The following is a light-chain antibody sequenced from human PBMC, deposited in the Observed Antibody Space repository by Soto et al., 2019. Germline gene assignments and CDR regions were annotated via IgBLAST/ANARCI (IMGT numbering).Light chain of an antibody. V-gene: IGLV2-8*01. Sequence: QSALTQPPSASGSPGQSVTISCTGTSSDIGAYNYVSWYQQHPGEAPKLIISEVNKRPSGVPDRVSGSKSGNTASLTVSGLQAEDEADYYCTSYGGRDNLLFGGGTQLTVL. J-gene: IGLJ3*02. CDR1: SSDIGAYNY. CDR3: TSYGGRDNLL. CDR2: EVN.